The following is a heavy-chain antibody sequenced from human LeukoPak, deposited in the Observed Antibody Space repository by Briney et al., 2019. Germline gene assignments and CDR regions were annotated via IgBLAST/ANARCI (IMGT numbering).Heavy chain of an antibody. J-gene: IGHJ4*02. CDR1: GFTYSNHW. CDR2: IKEDGSQE. D-gene: IGHD6-19*01. CDR3: ARDGGWGWDY. V-gene: IGHV3-7*01. Sequence: GGSLRLSCAASGFTYSNHWMSWVRQAPGKGLEWVGNIKEDGSQEYYAGSVKGRFTISRDNAKNSLYLQMNSLRVEDTAVYYCARDGGWGWDYWGQGTLVTVSS.